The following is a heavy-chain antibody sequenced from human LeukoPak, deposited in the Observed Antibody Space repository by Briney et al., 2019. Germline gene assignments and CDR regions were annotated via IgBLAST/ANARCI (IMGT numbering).Heavy chain of an antibody. J-gene: IGHJ5*02. CDR2: IYTSGGT. V-gene: IGHV4-61*02. D-gene: IGHD2-15*01. CDR3: ARDGGLGYCSGGSCLNWFDP. Sequence: SSQTLSLTCTVSGGSISSGSYYWSWIRQPAGKGLEWIGRIYTSGGTNYSPSLKSRVTISVDTSQNQFSLKLSSVTAADTAVYYCARDGGLGYCSGGSCLNWFDPWGQGTLVTVSS. CDR1: GGSISSGSYY.